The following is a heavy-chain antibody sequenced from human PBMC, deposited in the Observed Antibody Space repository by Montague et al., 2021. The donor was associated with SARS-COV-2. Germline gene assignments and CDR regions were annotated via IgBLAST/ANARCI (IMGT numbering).Heavy chain of an antibody. CDR2: IYLSGFN. CDR3: ARGGLGNRGFDY. D-gene: IGHD3/OR15-3a*01. J-gene: IGHJ4*02. CDR1: DVSLSTSTW. V-gene: IGHV4-4*02. Sequence: SETLSLTCVVSDVSLSTSTWWSWVRQSPGKGLEWVGEIYLSGFNXYNPPVKSRVSISLDDSRSQFSLRLTSVTAADTAVYFCARGGLGNRGFDYWGQGTLVTVSS.